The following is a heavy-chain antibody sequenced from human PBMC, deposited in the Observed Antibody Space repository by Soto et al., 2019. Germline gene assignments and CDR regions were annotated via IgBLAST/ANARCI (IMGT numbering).Heavy chain of an antibody. CDR2: SNPNSGGT. D-gene: IGHD2-15*01. Sequence: ASVKVSCKASGYTFTGYYMHWVRQAPGQGLEWMGWSNPNSGGTNYAQKFQGRVTMTRDTPISTAYMELSRLRSDDTAVYYCARVGYCSGGSVVCLDYWGQGTLVTVSS. CDR3: ARVGYCSGGSVVCLDY. J-gene: IGHJ4*02. CDR1: GYTFTGYY. V-gene: IGHV1-2*02.